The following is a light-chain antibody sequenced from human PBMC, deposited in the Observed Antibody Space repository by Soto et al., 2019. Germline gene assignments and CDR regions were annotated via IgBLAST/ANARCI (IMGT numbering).Light chain of an antibody. CDR3: TSYVGNDIWV. V-gene: IGLV2-8*01. CDR1: SSDVGAYKY. Sequence: QSVLTQPPSASGSPGQSVIISSTGTSSDVGAYKYVSWYQQYPGKAPKLMIYEVTKRPSGVPDRFSGSKSGNTASLTVSGLQAEDEADYYCTSYVGNDIWVFGGGTKVTVL. J-gene: IGLJ3*02. CDR2: EVT.